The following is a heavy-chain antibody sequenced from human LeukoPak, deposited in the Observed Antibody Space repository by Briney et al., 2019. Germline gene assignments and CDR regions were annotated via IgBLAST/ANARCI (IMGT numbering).Heavy chain of an antibody. V-gene: IGHV4-61*02. CDR3: ARGNRYSSGWYFDY. J-gene: IGHJ4*02. CDR1: GDSISTSSNY. CDR2: IYTSGST. D-gene: IGHD6-19*01. Sequence: SETLSLTCTVSGDSISTSSNYWGWIRQPAGKGLEWIGRIYTSGSTNYNPSLKSRVTMSVDTSKNQFSLRLSSVTAADTAVYYCARGNRYSSGWYFDYWGQGTLVTVSS.